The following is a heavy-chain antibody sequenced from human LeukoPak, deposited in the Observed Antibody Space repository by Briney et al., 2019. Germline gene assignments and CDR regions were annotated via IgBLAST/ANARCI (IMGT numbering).Heavy chain of an antibody. CDR2: ISTSGGYT. V-gene: IGHV3-23*01. CDR1: GFTFSSYA. J-gene: IGHJ3*02. D-gene: IGHD3-10*01. CDR3: ASGSYYNDAFDI. Sequence: GGSLRLSCAASGFTFSSYAMSWVRQAPGKGLEWVSAISTSGGYTYYADSVKGRFTISRDNFKNTLYLQMNSLRAEDTAVYYCASGSYYNDAFDIWGQGTMVTVSS.